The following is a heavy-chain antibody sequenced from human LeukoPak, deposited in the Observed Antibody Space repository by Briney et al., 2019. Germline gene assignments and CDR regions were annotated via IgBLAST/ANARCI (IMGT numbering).Heavy chain of an antibody. CDR1: GFTFSSYA. CDR3: ATEITPYYYIDV. Sequence: GGSLRLSCAASGFTFSSYAMHWVRQAPGKGLEWVAVISYDGSNKNYADSVKGRFTISRGNSKNTLYLQMNSLRPEDTAVYYCATEITPYYYIDVWGKGTTVTVSS. J-gene: IGHJ6*03. V-gene: IGHV3-30*03. D-gene: IGHD3-16*01. CDR2: ISYDGSNK.